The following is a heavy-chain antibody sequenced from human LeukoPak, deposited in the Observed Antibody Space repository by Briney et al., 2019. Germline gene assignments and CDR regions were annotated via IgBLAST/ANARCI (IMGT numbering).Heavy chain of an antibody. CDR2: INPNSGGT. CDR1: GYTFTGYY. J-gene: IGHJ5*02. Sequence: ASVKVSCKASGYTFTGYYMHWVRQAPGQGLEWMGWINPNSGGTNYAQKFQGRVTMTRDTSISTAYMELSRLRSDDTAVYYCVRDNTIVGAPNWFDPWGQGTLVTVSS. CDR3: VRDNTIVGAPNWFDP. D-gene: IGHD1-26*01. V-gene: IGHV1-2*02.